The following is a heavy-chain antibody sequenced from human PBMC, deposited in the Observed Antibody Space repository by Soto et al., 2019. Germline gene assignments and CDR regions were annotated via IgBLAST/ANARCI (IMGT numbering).Heavy chain of an antibody. D-gene: IGHD1-26*01. J-gene: IGHJ4*02. Sequence: PGGSLRLSCAASGFSFSDYVMHRVRQSPGEGLEWVAVMWYHGRDKFYAESVKGRFTITRDNSKSTLYLQMNSLRAEDTAVYYCARDAGGQSGNFIFDSWGQGALVTVSS. V-gene: IGHV3-33*01. CDR3: ARDAGGQSGNFIFDS. CDR1: GFSFSDYV. CDR2: MWYHGRDK.